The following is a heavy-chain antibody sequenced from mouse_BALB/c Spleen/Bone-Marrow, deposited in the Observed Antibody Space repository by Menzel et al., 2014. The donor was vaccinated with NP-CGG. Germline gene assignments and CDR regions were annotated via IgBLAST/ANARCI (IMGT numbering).Heavy chain of an antibody. CDR3: ARGGLGYAMDY. V-gene: IGHV3-6*02. CDR2: ISYDGGN. J-gene: IGHJ4*01. CDR1: GYSITSGYY. Sequence: EVKLMESGPGLVKPSQSLSLTCSVTGYSITSGYYWNWIRQFPGNKLEWMGYISYDGGNNYIPSLKHRISITRDTSKNQFFLKLNSVTAEDTAKYDCARGGLGYAMDYWGRGTSVTVSS. D-gene: IGHD2-2*01.